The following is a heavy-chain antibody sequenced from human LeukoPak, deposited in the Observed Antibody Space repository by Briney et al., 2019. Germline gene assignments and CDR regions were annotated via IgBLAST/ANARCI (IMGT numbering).Heavy chain of an antibody. V-gene: IGHV1-18*01. CDR1: GYTFTSYG. Sequence: ASVKVSCKASGYTFTSYGISWVRQAPGQGLEWMGWISAYNGNTNYAQKLQGRVTMTTDTSTSTAYMELRSLRSDDTAVYHCARDLSRRIVGATPIAYWGQGTLVTVSS. D-gene: IGHD1-26*01. J-gene: IGHJ4*02. CDR3: ARDLSRRIVGATPIAY. CDR2: ISAYNGNT.